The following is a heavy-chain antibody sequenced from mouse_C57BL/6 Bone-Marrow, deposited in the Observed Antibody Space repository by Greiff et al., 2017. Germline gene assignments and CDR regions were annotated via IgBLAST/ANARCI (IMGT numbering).Heavy chain of an antibody. V-gene: IGHV1-7*01. CDR3: AIRIYYYGSSYYFDY. D-gene: IGHD1-1*01. CDR2: IHPSSGYT. Sequence: VKLQESGAELAKPGASVKLSCKASGYTFTSYWMHWVKQRPGQGLEWIGYIHPSSGYTKYNQKFKDKATLTADKSSSTADMQLNSLSYEDSTDYYCAIRIYYYGSSYYFDYWGQGTTLTVSS. J-gene: IGHJ2*01. CDR1: GYTFTSYW.